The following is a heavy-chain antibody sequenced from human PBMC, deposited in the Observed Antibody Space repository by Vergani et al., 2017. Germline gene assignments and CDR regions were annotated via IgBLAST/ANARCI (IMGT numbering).Heavy chain of an antibody. CDR1: GGSISSYY. D-gene: IGHD3-10*01. V-gene: IGHV4-59*08. CDR2: IYYSGST. J-gene: IGHJ5*02. CDR3: ARHYYGSGSYPPLGWFDP. Sequence: QVQLQQWGAGLLKPSETLSLTCAVYGGSISSYYWSWIRQPPGKGLEWIGYIYYSGSTNYNPSLKSRVTISVDTSKNQFSLKLSSVTAADTAVYYCARHYYGSGSYPPLGWFDPWGQGTLVTVSS.